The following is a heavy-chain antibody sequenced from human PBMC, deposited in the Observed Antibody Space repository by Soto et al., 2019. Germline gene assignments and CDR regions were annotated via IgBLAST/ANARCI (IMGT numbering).Heavy chain of an antibody. CDR3: ARSGPPAGY. CDR2: ISAYGGTK. Sequence: QVQLVQSGAEVKKPGASVKVSCKASGYTVTSYGITWVRQAPGQGLEWMGWISAYGGTKNYAQQLQGRVPMTTNKSTTTAYMELRSLRSDDTAVYYCARSGPPAGYWGQGTLVTVSS. D-gene: IGHD3-10*01. J-gene: IGHJ4*02. V-gene: IGHV1-18*01. CDR1: GYTVTSYG.